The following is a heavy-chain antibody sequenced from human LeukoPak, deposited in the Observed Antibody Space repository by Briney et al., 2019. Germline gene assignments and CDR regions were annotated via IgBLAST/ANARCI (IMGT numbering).Heavy chain of an antibody. J-gene: IGHJ3*02. Sequence: GGSLRLSCSASGFTFSTYSMNWVRQAPGKGPEWVSAIRGSGSGTYYADSVRGRFTVSRDNSRNSLYLQMNRLRAEDTAIYFCARDPNGDYIGAFEILGQGTKVTVSS. CDR3: ARDPNGDYIGAFEI. D-gene: IGHD4-17*01. CDR1: GFTFSTYS. CDR2: IRGSGSGT. V-gene: IGHV3-21*04.